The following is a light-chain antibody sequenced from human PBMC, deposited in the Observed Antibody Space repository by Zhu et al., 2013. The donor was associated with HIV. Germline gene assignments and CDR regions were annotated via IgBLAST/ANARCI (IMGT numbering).Light chain of an antibody. V-gene: IGKV3-20*01. CDR2: GAS. Sequence: EIVLTQSPGTLSLSPGARATLSCRASQSVSSNYLAWYQQKPGQAPRLLIYGASGRATGIPDRFSGSGSGTDFTLTISRLEPEDFAVYYCQQYGSSPGTFGQGTKVEIK. CDR3: QQYGSSPGT. J-gene: IGKJ1*01. CDR1: QSVSSNY.